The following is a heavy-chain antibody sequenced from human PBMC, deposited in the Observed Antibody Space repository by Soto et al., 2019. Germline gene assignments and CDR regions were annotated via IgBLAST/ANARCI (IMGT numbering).Heavy chain of an antibody. CDR3: AADPRYDYVWGSYRYTPSDYGMDV. D-gene: IGHD3-16*02. CDR2: IVVGSGNT. CDR1: GFTFTSSA. V-gene: IGHV1-58*01. J-gene: IGHJ6*02. Sequence: ASVKVSCKASGFTFTSSAVQWVRQARGQRLVWIGWIVVGSGNTNYAQKFQERVTITRDMSTSTAYLELSSLRSEDTAVYYCAADPRYDYVWGSYRYTPSDYGMDVWGQGTTVTVSS.